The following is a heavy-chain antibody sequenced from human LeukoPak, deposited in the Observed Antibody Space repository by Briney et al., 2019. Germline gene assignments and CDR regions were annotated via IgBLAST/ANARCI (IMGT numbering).Heavy chain of an antibody. J-gene: IGHJ4*02. V-gene: IGHV3-30-3*01. Sequence: GGSLRLSCAASGFTFSSYAMHWVRQAPGKGLEWVAVISYDGSNKYYADSVKGRFTIPRDNSKNTLYLQMNSLRAEDTAVYYCARDAGEWELLGYFDYWGQGTLVTVSS. D-gene: IGHD1-26*01. CDR3: ARDAGEWELLGYFDY. CDR1: GFTFSSYA. CDR2: ISYDGSNK.